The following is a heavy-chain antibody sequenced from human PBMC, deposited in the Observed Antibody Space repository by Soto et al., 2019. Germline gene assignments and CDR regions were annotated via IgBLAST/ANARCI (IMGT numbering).Heavy chain of an antibody. CDR2: ISAYNGNT. Sequence: ASVQVSCKASGYTFTSYGISWVRQAPGQGLEWMGWISAYNGNTNYAQKLQGRVTMTTDTSTSTAYMELRSLRSDDTAVYYCARDMDSSSWRYYYYYGMDVWGQGTTVTVSS. D-gene: IGHD6-13*01. CDR3: ARDMDSSSWRYYYYYGMDV. CDR1: GYTFTSYG. J-gene: IGHJ6*02. V-gene: IGHV1-18*04.